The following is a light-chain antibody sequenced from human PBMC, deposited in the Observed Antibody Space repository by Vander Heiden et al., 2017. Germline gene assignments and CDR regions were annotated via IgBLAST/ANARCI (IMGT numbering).Light chain of an antibody. CDR3: AVWDDSLNSWV. V-gene: IGLV1-36*01. CDR2: YDD. Sequence: QSLLTQPPSVSEAPWQRVTISCSGSSSNIGNNAANWYQPLPGKAPQLLIYYDDLLPSGVSDRFSGSKSGTSASLGISGLQSEDEGDYYCAVWDDSLNSWVFGGGTKLTVL. J-gene: IGLJ3*02. CDR1: SSNIGNNA.